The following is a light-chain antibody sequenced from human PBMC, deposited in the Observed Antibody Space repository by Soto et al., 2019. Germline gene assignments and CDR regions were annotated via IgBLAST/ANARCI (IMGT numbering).Light chain of an antibody. CDR2: GAS. Sequence: DIVLTQSPGTMSLSPGERATVSCRSSQSVRGSKVAWYQQKPGEAPRLLIFGASTRATGIPARFSGGGSGTEFTLTISSLQSEDFAVYYCQQFSALLPWTFGQGSKVDIK. CDR3: QQFSALLPWT. CDR1: QSVRGSK. V-gene: IGKV3-15*01. J-gene: IGKJ1*01.